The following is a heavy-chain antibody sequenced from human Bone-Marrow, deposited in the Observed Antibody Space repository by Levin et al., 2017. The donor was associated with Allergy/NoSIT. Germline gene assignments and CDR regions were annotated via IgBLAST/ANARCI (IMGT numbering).Heavy chain of an antibody. V-gene: IGHV4-59*01. CDR3: ARVLPYCSSTSCDNWFDP. CDR1: GGSISSYY. Sequence: MPSETLSLTCTVSGGSISSYYWSWIRQPPGKGLEWIGYIYYSGSTNYNPSLKSRVTISVDTSKNQFSLKLSSVTAADTAVYYCARVLPYCSSTSCDNWFDPWGQGTLVTVSS. D-gene: IGHD2-2*01. CDR2: IYYSGST. J-gene: IGHJ5*02.